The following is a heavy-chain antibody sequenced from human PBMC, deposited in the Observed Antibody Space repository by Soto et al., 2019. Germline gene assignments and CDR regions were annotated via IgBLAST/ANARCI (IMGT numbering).Heavy chain of an antibody. CDR2: IYSSGST. J-gene: IGHJ4*02. V-gene: IGHV4-61*01. Sequence: SETLSLTCTVSGDSVSSDSDYWTWIRQPPGKGLEWIGYIYSSGSTNYNPALKSRVTISLDTSSNQFSLELTSVTAADTAIYYCARDIRGYSRAFDYWGQGTLVTVSS. CDR1: GDSVSSDSDY. CDR3: ARDIRGYSRAFDY. D-gene: IGHD5-18*01.